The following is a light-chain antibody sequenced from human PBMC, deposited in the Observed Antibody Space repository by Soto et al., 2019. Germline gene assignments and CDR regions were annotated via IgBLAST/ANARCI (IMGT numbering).Light chain of an antibody. CDR3: SSYRSSNTFEI. CDR1: SSDVGGYNY. Sequence: QSALTQPAAVSGSPGQSITISCTGTSSDVGGYNYVSWYQQHPGKAPKLMIYDVSKRPSGVSNRFSGSKSGNTASLTISGLQAEDEADYSCSSYRSSNTFEIFGGGTKLTVL. CDR2: DVS. V-gene: IGLV2-14*01. J-gene: IGLJ2*01.